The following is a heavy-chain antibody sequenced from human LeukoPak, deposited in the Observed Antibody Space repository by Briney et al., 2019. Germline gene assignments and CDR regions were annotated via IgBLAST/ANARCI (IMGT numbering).Heavy chain of an antibody. D-gene: IGHD3-10*01. CDR1: GGSVSSSNYY. CDR2: IYYSGST. J-gene: IGHJ4*02. Sequence: SETLSLTCTVSGGSVSSSNYYWSWIRQHPGKGLEWIGYIYYSGSTYYNPSLKSRVTISVDTSKNRFSLKLSSVTAADTAVYYCAREWFGELSLFDYWGQGTLVTVSS. CDR3: AREWFGELSLFDY. V-gene: IGHV4-31*03.